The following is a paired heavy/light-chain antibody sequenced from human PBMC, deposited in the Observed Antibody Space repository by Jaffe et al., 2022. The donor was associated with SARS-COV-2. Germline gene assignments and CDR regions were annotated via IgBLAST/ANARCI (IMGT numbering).Light chain of an antibody. J-gene: IGKJ4*01. CDR1: QSLLHSNGYNY. V-gene: IGKV2-28*01. CDR3: MQALQTPRT. CDR2: LGS. Sequence: DIVMTQSPLSLPVTPGEPASISCRSSQSLLHSNGYNYLDWYLQKPGQSPQLLIYLGSNRASGVPDRFSGSGSGTDFTLKISRVEAEDVGVYYCMQALQTPRTFGGGTKVEIK.
Heavy chain of an antibody. V-gene: IGHV4-34*01. CDR2: INHSGST. J-gene: IGHJ6*02. Sequence: QVQLQQWGAGLLKPSETLSLTCAVYGGSFSGYYWSWIRQPPGKGLEWIGEINHSGSTNYNPSLKSRVTISVDTSKNQFSLKLSSVTAADTAVYYCARLRGVAAAGTPARTSYYGMDVWGQGTTVTVSS. CDR1: GGSFSGYY. D-gene: IGHD6-13*01. CDR3: ARLRGVAAAGTPARTSYYGMDV.